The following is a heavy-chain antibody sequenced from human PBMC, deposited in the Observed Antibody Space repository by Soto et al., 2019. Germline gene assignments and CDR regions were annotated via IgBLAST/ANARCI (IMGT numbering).Heavy chain of an antibody. V-gene: IGHV3-30-3*01. J-gene: IGHJ5*02. CDR1: GFTFSSYA. CDR2: ISYDGSNK. CDR3: ARFDSSGYFWFDP. Sequence: ALRLSCAASGFTFSSYAMYWVRQAPGKGLEWVAVISYDGSNKYYADSVKGRFTISRDNSKNTLYLQMNSLRAEDTAVYYCARFDSSGYFWFDPWGQGTLVTVSS. D-gene: IGHD3-22*01.